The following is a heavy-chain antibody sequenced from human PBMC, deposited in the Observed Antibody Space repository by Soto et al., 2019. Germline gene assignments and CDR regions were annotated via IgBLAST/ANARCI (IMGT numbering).Heavy chain of an antibody. V-gene: IGHV4-34*01. D-gene: IGHD3-16*01. CDR3: ARYQTTYDCEGASCASAKLDY. J-gene: IGHJ4*02. CDR1: GGSFSGYY. CDR2: INHSGTT. Sequence: QVQLQQWGAGLLKPSETLSLTCAVYGGSFSGYYWSWIRQPPGKGLERIGEINHSGTTNNNPAHKGQVSISVATSKNQFSLKLSSVTAADTAVYYCARYQTTYDCEGASCASAKLDYWGQGTLVTVSS.